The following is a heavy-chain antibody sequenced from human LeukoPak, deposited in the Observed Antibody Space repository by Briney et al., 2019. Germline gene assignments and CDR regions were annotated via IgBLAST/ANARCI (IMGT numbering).Heavy chain of an antibody. Sequence: GESLKISCKGSVYSFTSYWIGWVRQMPGKGLEWMGIIYPGDSDTRYSPSFQGQVTISADKSISTAYLQWSSLKASDTAMYYCASNRNGAYNWFDPWGQGTLVTVSS. V-gene: IGHV5-51*01. CDR1: VYSFTSYW. J-gene: IGHJ5*02. CDR2: IYPGDSDT. CDR3: ASNRNGAYNWFDP. D-gene: IGHD4-17*01.